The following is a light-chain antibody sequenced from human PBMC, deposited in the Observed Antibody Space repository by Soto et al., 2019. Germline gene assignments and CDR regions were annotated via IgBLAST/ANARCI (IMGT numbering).Light chain of an antibody. J-gene: IGKJ5*01. CDR2: DAS. CDR3: QQRSNWPRT. V-gene: IGKV3-11*01. CDR1: QSVSSN. Sequence: EIVRTQSPATLSVSPGESGALWCRASQSVSSNLAWYQKKTGQDPRMIIYDASNRATGIPARFSGIASGTDFNLTLRSLETEDCAVYDGQQRSNWPRTVGPWTRLEI.